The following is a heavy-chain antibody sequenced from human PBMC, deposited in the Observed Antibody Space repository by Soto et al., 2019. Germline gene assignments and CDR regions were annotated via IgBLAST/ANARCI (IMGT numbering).Heavy chain of an antibody. J-gene: IGHJ4*02. CDR2: IYWDDNK. V-gene: IGHV2-5*02. CDR1: GFSLSTSGAG. CDR3: AHRRVQMGFY. D-gene: IGHD1-26*01. Sequence: QITLKESGPTLVKPTQTLTLSCTFSGFSLSTSGAGVGWIRQPPGKALEWLAVIYWDDNKYYSSSLKSRLTITKDTSKNQVVLTLINMDPVDTATYYCAHRRVQMGFYWGQGTLVTVSS.